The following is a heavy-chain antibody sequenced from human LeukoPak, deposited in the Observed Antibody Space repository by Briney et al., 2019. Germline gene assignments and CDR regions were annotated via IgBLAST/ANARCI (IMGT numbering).Heavy chain of an antibody. Sequence: PGRSLRLSCAASGFTFSSYGMHCVRQAPGKGLEWVAVIWYDGSNKYYADSVKGRFTISRDNSKNTLYLQMNSLRAEDTAVYYCARDPLGGRYFDWLFRFDCWGQGTLVTVSS. J-gene: IGHJ4*02. V-gene: IGHV3-33*01. CDR2: IWYDGSNK. CDR3: ARDPLGGRYFDWLFRFDC. D-gene: IGHD3-9*01. CDR1: GFTFSSYG.